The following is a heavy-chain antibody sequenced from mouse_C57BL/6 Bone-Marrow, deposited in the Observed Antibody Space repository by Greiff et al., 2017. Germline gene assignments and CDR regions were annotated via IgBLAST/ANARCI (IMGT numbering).Heavy chain of an antibody. CDR3: AREDYYGSSYGYCEV. D-gene: IGHD1-1*01. Sequence: VQLQQSDAELVKPGASVKISCKVSGYTFTDHTIHWMKQRPEQGLEWIGYIYPRDGSTKYNEKFKGKATLTADKSSSTAYMQLNSLTSEDSAVYCCAREDYYGSSYGYCEVWGTGTTVTVAS. CDR2: IYPRDGST. J-gene: IGHJ1*03. V-gene: IGHV1-78*01. CDR1: GYTFTDHT.